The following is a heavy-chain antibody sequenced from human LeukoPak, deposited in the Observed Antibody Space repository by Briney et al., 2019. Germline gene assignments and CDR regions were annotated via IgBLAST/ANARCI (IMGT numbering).Heavy chain of an antibody. V-gene: IGHV3-7*01. Sequence: PGGSLRLSCAASGFALSSHWMTWVRQVPGRGPEWVANVNRDGSETYYLDSVKGRFTISRDNSKNTLYLQMNSLRAEDTAVYYCAKAPLYCSSTSCIYYYYGMDVWGQGTTVTVSS. J-gene: IGHJ6*02. CDR1: GFALSSHW. CDR3: AKAPLYCSSTSCIYYYYGMDV. CDR2: VNRDGSET. D-gene: IGHD2-2*01.